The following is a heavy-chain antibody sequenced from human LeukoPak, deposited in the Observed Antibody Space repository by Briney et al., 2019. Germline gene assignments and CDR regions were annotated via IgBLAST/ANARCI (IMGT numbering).Heavy chain of an antibody. Sequence: GGSLRLSCAASGFTFSSYAMSWVRQAPGKGLEWVSAISGSGGSTYYADSVKGRFTISRDNSKNTLYLQMNSLRAEDTAVYYCAKSGIITYYYDSSGYWFDYFDYWGQGTLVTVSS. CDR1: GFTFSSYA. CDR3: AKSGIITYYYDSSGYWFDYFDY. J-gene: IGHJ4*02. CDR2: ISGSGGST. V-gene: IGHV3-23*01. D-gene: IGHD3-22*01.